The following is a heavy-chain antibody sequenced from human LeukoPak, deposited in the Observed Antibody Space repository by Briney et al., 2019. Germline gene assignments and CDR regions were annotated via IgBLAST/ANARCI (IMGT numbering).Heavy chain of an antibody. Sequence: PGGSLRLSCAASGFSFSNYAMNWVRQAPGKRLEWVSGISGPGTTTYYADSVKGRFTIFRDNSENTIHLQMNSLTAEDTAMYYCAKVEIVVIASTYFDSWGQGTLVAVSS. CDR2: ISGPGTTT. J-gene: IGHJ4*02. D-gene: IGHD2-21*01. CDR1: GFSFSNYA. CDR3: AKVEIVVIASTYFDS. V-gene: IGHV3-23*01.